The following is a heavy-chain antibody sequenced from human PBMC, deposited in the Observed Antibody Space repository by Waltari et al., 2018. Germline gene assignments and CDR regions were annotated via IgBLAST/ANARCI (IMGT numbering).Heavy chain of an antibody. CDR2: IRGSGGTT. V-gene: IGHV3-23*01. D-gene: IGHD3-10*01. J-gene: IGHJ5*02. CDR3: ATGITTGFDP. CDR1: GCTFTSYA. Sequence: EVQLLGSGGGLVQTGGSLRLSCAASGCTFTSYAMRWSRQAPGKGLEWVSAIRGSGGTTYYADSVKGRFTISRDNAKNTRYLQMNSLRAEDTAVYYCATGITTGFDPWGQGTLVTVSS.